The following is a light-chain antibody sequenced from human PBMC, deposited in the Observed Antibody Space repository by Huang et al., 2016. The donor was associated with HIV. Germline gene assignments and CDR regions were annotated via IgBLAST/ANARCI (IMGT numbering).Light chain of an antibody. J-gene: IGKJ1*01. CDR2: GAS. CDR3: QQYNNWLA. Sequence: EIVMTQSPATLSVSPGERATLSCRTSQTVNSNLAWYQHKPCQAPRLLISGASTRATGVPARFSGSGSGTKFTLTISSLQSEDFAVYYCQQYNNWLAFGQGTKVEIK. CDR1: QTVNSN. V-gene: IGKV3-15*01.